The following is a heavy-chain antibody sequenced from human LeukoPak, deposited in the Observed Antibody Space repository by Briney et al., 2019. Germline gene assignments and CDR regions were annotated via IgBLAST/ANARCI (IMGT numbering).Heavy chain of an antibody. Sequence: PGGSLRLSCAASGFTFSSYWMSWVRQAPGKGLEWVANIKQEGSEKYYVDSVKGRFTISRDNAKNSLYLQMNSLRAEDTAVYYCARGGKQQLVSGYFDYWGQGTLVTVSS. J-gene: IGHJ4*02. CDR1: GFTFSSYW. V-gene: IGHV3-7*01. CDR2: IKQEGSEK. CDR3: ARGGKQQLVSGYFDY. D-gene: IGHD6-13*01.